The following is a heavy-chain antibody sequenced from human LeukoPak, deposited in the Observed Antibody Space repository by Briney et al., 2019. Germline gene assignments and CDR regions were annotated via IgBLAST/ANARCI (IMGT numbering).Heavy chain of an antibody. CDR3: ARGRRGIVGATGCFDY. D-gene: IGHD1-26*01. V-gene: IGHV4-59*01. CDR1: GGSISSYY. Sequence: PSETLSLTCTVSGGSISSYYWSWIRQPPGKGLEWIGYIYYSGSTNYNPSLKSRVTISVDTSKNQFSLKLSSVTAADTAVYYCARGRRGIVGATGCFDYWGQGTLVTVSS. J-gene: IGHJ4*02. CDR2: IYYSGST.